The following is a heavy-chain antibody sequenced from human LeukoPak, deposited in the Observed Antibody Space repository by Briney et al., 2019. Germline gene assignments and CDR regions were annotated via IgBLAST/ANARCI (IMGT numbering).Heavy chain of an antibody. D-gene: IGHD6-19*01. CDR2: TYYRSKWSN. CDR3: ARDLLASGFYY. CDR1: AASVSSNSAA. J-gene: IGHJ4*02. V-gene: IGHV6-1*01. Sequence: SQALSLTRVISAASVSSNSAAWNWVRQSPSRGLEWLGRTYYRSKWSNEYAVSVKSRIAISPDTSKNQFSLQLHPVTREDTAVYYCARDLLASGFYYWGQGTLVPVPS.